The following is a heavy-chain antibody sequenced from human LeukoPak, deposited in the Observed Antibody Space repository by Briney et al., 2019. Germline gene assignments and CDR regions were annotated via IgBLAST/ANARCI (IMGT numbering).Heavy chain of an antibody. CDR2: IRSKTDGGTT. Sequence: WIRQAPGKGLEWVGRIRSKTDGGTTDYAAPVKGRFTVSRDDSKNTLYLQMNSLKTEDTAVYYCTTGLSGSWGQGTLVTVSS. V-gene: IGHV3-15*01. CDR3: TTGLSGS. J-gene: IGHJ4*02. D-gene: IGHD3-10*01.